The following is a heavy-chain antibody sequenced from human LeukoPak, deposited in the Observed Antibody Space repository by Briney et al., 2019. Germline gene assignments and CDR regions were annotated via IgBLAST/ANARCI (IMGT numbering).Heavy chain of an antibody. D-gene: IGHD6-19*01. V-gene: IGHV3-21*01. CDR2: ISSSGSNI. Sequence: PGGSLRLSCAASGFTFSSYSVNWVRQAPGKGLEWVSSISSSGSNIHYADSVKGRFTISRDNAENSLYLQMTSLRAEDTVMYYCARGYSSGPDYWGQGALVTVSS. CDR1: GFTFSSYS. CDR3: ARGYSSGPDY. J-gene: IGHJ4*02.